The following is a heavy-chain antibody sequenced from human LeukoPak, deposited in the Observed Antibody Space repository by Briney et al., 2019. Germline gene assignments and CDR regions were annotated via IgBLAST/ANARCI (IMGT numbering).Heavy chain of an antibody. V-gene: IGHV3-9*01. Sequence: GGSLRLSCAASGFTFSSYAMHWVRQAPGKGLEWVSGISWNSAYIDYAGSVKGRFTISRDNAKNSLYLQMNSLRAEDTALYYCAKGLLFGDFSGLFDYWGQGTLVTVSS. J-gene: IGHJ4*02. CDR3: AKGLLFGDFSGLFDY. CDR1: GFTFSSYA. CDR2: ISWNSAYI. D-gene: IGHD2/OR15-2a*01.